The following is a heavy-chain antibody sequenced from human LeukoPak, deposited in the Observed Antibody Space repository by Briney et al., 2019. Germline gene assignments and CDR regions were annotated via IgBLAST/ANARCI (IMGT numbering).Heavy chain of an antibody. CDR1: GFTFSSYW. Sequence: GGSLRLFCAASGFTFSSYWMSWVRQAPGKGLVWVSRINTDGSSTSYADSVKGRFTISRDNAKNTLYLQMNSLRAEDTAVYYCARGDHDYRYYYYMDVWGKGTTVTVSS. D-gene: IGHD4-11*01. CDR3: ARGDHDYRYYYYMDV. J-gene: IGHJ6*03. CDR2: INTDGSST. V-gene: IGHV3-74*01.